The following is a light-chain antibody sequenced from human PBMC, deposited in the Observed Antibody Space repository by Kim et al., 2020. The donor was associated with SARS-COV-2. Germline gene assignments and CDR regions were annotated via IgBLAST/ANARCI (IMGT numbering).Light chain of an antibody. CDR2: GAS. CDR3: QEYKTCPNT. CDR1: QAIDIY. Sequence: IQMTQSPSSLSVSVGDRVTITCRASQAIDIYLAWYQQKPGKVPKLLIYGASTLQSGVPSRFGGSGSGTDFTFTISSLQPEDVATYYSQEYKTCPNTFGQGTKPEI. J-gene: IGKJ2*01. V-gene: IGKV1-27*01.